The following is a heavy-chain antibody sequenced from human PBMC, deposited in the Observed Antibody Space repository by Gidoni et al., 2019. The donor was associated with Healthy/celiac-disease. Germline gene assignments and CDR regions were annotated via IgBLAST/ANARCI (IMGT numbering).Heavy chain of an antibody. Sequence: QVQLVESGGGGVQPGRSLRLSCAASGFTFSSYAMPTVRQAPGKGLEWVAVISYDGSNKYYADSVKGRFTISRDNSKNTLYLQMNSLRAEDTAVYYCARAAYYDILTGLGRANNYYYYMDVWGKGTTVTVSS. D-gene: IGHD3-9*01. V-gene: IGHV3-30-3*01. J-gene: IGHJ6*03. CDR2: ISYDGSNK. CDR3: ARAAYYDILTGLGRANNYYYYMDV. CDR1: GFTFSSYA.